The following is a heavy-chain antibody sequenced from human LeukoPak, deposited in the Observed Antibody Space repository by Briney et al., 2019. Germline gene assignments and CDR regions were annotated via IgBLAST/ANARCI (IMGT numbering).Heavy chain of an antibody. CDR2: ISYGGSNK. V-gene: IGHV3-30*04. J-gene: IGHJ3*02. D-gene: IGHD6-19*01. CDR3: AKASTPSFSSGWHGNAFDI. Sequence: GGSLRLSCAASGFTFSSYAMHWVRQAPGKGLEWVSVISYGGSNKYYADSVKGRFTISRDNSKNTLYLQMNSLRAEDMALYYCAKASTPSFSSGWHGNAFDICGHGTMVTVSS. CDR1: GFTFSSYA.